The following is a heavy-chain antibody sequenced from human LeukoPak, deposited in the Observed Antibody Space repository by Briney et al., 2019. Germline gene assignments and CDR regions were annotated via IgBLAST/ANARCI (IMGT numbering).Heavy chain of an antibody. J-gene: IGHJ6*02. D-gene: IGHD3-10*01. CDR2: IYSGGNT. CDR3: ARDFYYYGSGSYYYGMDV. Sequence: GGSLRLSCAASGFTVSSNHMTWVRQAPGKGLEWVSVIYSGGNTYYADSVKGRFTISRDNSNNTLYLQMNSLRAEDTAVYYCARDFYYYGSGSYYYGMDVWGQGTTVTVSS. V-gene: IGHV3-53*01. CDR1: GFTVSSNH.